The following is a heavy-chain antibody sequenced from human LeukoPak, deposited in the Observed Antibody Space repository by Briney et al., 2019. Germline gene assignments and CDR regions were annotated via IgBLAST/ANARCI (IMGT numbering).Heavy chain of an antibody. D-gene: IGHD4-17*01. CDR2: INTNTGNP. CDR1: GYTFTSYG. V-gene: IGHV7-4-1*02. J-gene: IGHJ4*02. Sequence: ASVKVSCKASGYTFTSYGISWVRQAPGQGLEWMGWINTNTGNPTYAQGFTGRFVFSLDTSVSTAYLQISSLKAEDTAVYYCARFLTQTDYGDYYFDYWGQGTLVTVSS. CDR3: ARFLTQTDYGDYYFDY.